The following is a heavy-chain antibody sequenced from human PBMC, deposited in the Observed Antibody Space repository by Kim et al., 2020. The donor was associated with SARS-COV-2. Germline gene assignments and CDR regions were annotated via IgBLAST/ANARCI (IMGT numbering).Heavy chain of an antibody. Sequence: GGSLRLSCAASGFTFSSYAMHWVRQAPGKGLEWVAVISYDGSNKYYADSVKGRFTISRDNSKNTLYLQMNSLRAEDTAVYYCAGDRGDAFDIWGQGTMVTVSS. V-gene: IGHV3-30-3*01. CDR2: ISYDGSNK. D-gene: IGHD3-16*01. J-gene: IGHJ3*02. CDR3: AGDRGDAFDI. CDR1: GFTFSSYA.